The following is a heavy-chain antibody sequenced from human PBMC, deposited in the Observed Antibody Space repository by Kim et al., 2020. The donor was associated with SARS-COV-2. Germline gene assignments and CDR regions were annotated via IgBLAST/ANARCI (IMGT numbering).Heavy chain of an antibody. D-gene: IGHD2-21*02. Sequence: SETLSLTCTVSGGSISSGGYYWSWIRQHPVKGLEWIGYIYYSGSTYYNPSLKSRVTISVDTSKNQFSLKLSSVTAADTAVYYCARVPRNIVVVTAFDYWGQGTLVTVSS. CDR2: IYYSGST. CDR1: GGSISSGGYY. V-gene: IGHV4-31*03. J-gene: IGHJ4*02. CDR3: ARVPRNIVVVTAFDY.